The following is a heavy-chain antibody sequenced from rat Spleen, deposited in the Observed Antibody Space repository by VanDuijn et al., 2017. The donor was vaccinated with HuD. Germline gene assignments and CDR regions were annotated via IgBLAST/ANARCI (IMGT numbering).Heavy chain of an antibody. Sequence: EVQLKESGPGLVQPSQTLSLTCTVSGFSFTDYSLHWVRQPPGKGLEWMGVMWRSGSTEYNSGLKSRLSISWDTSKSQVFLKMNSLQTEDTATYYCARTYRYKIDYWGQGVMVTVSS. CDR2: MWRSGST. V-gene: IGHV2S63*01. CDR3: ARTYRYKIDY. J-gene: IGHJ2*01. CDR1: GFSFTDYS. D-gene: IGHD1-5*01.